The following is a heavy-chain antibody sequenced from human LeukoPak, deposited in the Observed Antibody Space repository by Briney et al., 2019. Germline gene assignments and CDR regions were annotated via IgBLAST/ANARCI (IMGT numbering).Heavy chain of an antibody. Sequence: SQTLSLTCAISGDSVSSNSAAWNWIRQSPSRGLEWLGRTYYRSKWYNDYAVSVKSRITINPDTSKNQFSLQLNSVTPEGTAVYYCARDGYYGDYANLDAFDIWGQGTMVTVSS. CDR3: ARDGYYGDYANLDAFDI. CDR1: GDSVSSNSAA. V-gene: IGHV6-1*01. D-gene: IGHD4-17*01. CDR2: TYYRSKWYN. J-gene: IGHJ3*02.